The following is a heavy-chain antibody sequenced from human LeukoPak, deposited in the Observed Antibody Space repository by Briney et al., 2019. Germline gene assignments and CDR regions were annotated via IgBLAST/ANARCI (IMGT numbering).Heavy chain of an antibody. V-gene: IGHV4-59*02. CDR1: GASVSSYY. CDR2: IYYSGST. D-gene: IGHD1-14*01. Sequence: SETLSLTCTVSGASVSSYYWSWIRQPPGKGLEWIGYIYYSGSTNYNPSLKSRVTISVDTSKNQFSLKLSSVTAADTAVYYCARSKDTGAFDIWGQGTMVTVSS. J-gene: IGHJ3*02. CDR3: ARSKDTGAFDI.